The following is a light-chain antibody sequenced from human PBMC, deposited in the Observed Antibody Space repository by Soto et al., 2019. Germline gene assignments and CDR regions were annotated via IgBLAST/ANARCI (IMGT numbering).Light chain of an antibody. CDR2: NVS. CDR1: SSDVGAYNF. V-gene: IGLV2-14*03. CDR3: TSSTSRGTYV. Sequence: QSALTQPASVSGSPGQSITISCTGTSSDVGAYNFVSWYRQHPGKAPKLTIYNVSDRPSGVSNRFSGSKSANTASLTISGLQAEDEADYYCTSSTSRGTYVFGTGTKVTVL. J-gene: IGLJ1*01.